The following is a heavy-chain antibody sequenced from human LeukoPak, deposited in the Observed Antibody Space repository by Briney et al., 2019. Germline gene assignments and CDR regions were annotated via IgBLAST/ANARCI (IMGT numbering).Heavy chain of an antibody. CDR3: ARETQFSRGFSVVLDYYYYYMDV. D-gene: IGHD4-23*01. CDR1: GSSISSSSYY. V-gene: IGHV4-39*07. J-gene: IGHJ6*03. CDR2: IYYSGST. Sequence: TSETLSLTCTVSGSSISSSSYYWGWIRQPPGKGLEWIGSIYYSGSTYYNPSLKSRVTISVDTSKNQFSLKLSSVTAADTAVYYCARETQFSRGFSVVLDYYYYYMDVWGKGTTVTISS.